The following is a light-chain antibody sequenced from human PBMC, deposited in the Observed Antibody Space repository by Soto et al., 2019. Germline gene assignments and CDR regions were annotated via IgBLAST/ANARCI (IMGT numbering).Light chain of an antibody. CDR1: QSISDY. CDR2: GAS. V-gene: IGKV1-39*01. CDR3: QQTYGIPLT. Sequence: DIQMTQSPSSLSASVGDRVTITCRASQSISDYLNWYQQKPGKAPKVLIYGASSLQSGVPTRCSGSGSGTHFTLTISNLQPEDFAAYYCQQTYGIPLTFGGGTKVEFK. J-gene: IGKJ4*01.